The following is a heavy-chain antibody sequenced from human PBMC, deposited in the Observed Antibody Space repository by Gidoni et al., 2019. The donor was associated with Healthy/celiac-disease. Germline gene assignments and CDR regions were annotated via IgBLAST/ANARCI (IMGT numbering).Heavy chain of an antibody. CDR2: IRSKANSYAT. CDR3: TSTTPGPYYWYFDL. Sequence: VQPGGSLKLSCEDSGGTVSGSAMHWVRQASGKGLEWVGRIRSKANSYATAYAASVQGRFTIARDDSQNTAYLQRNSLKTEDTAVYYCTSTTPGPYYWYFDLWGRGTLVPVSS. V-gene: IGHV3-73*01. D-gene: IGHD1-26*01. CDR1: GGTVSGSA. J-gene: IGHJ2*01.